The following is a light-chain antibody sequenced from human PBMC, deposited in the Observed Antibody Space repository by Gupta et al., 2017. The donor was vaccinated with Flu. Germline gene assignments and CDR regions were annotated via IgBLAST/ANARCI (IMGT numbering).Light chain of an antibody. V-gene: IGLV1-51*02. CDR2: ENN. J-gene: IGLJ3*02. CDR3: GTWDSSRSGWV. Sequence: QSVLTQPPSVSAAPGKQVTISCSGSSSNIGNNYASWYQQLPGTAPKLLIHENNKRPSGIPDRFSGSRSDTSATLGITGLQTGDEADYYCGTWDSSRSGWVFGGGTKLTVL. CDR1: SSNIGNNY.